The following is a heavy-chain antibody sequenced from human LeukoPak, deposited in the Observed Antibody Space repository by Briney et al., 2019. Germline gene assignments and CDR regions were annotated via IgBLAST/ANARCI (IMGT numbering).Heavy chain of an antibody. Sequence: ASVKVSCKASGGTFSSYAISWVRQAPGQGLEWMGGIIPIFGTANYAQKFQGRVTITADESTSTAYMELSGLRSEDTAVYYCASTTNDFWSGYGGNYYFDYWGQGTLVTVSS. CDR2: IIPIFGTA. CDR1: GGTFSSYA. J-gene: IGHJ4*02. D-gene: IGHD3-3*01. V-gene: IGHV1-69*01. CDR3: ASTTNDFWSGYGGNYYFDY.